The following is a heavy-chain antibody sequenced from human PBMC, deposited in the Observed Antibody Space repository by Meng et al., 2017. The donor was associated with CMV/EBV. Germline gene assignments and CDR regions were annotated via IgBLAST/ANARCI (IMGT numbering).Heavy chain of an antibody. Sequence: LSLTCAAAGFTFSSYWMSWVRQAPGKGLEWVANIKQDGSEKYYVDSVKGRFTISRDNAKNSLYLQMNSLRAEDTAVDYCARDGFSRDNTMVWGVIITVVHYYYGMDVWGQGTTVTVSS. CDR3: ARDGFSRDNTMVWGVIITVVHYYYGMDV. CDR1: GFTFSSYW. CDR2: IKQDGSEK. D-gene: IGHD3-10*01. J-gene: IGHJ6*02. V-gene: IGHV3-7*01.